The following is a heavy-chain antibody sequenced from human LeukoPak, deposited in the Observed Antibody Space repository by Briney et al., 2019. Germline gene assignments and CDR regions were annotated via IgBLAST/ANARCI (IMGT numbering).Heavy chain of an antibody. D-gene: IGHD5-12*01. CDR2: INSDGSSI. V-gene: IGHV3-74*03. J-gene: IGHJ5*01. CDR3: AREGRVSGYDFDC. Sequence: GGSLGLSCAASGFPFSSYWLHWVRQAPGKGLVWVSRINSDGSSITYADSVKGRFTISRDNAKNTLYLQMNSLRVEDTAVYYCAREGRVSGYDFDCWGQGTLVTVSS. CDR1: GFPFSSYW.